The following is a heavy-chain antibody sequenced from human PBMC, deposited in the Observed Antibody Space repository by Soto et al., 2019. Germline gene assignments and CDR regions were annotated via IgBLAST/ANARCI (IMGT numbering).Heavy chain of an antibody. J-gene: IGHJ4*02. CDR3: ARSRYTSGWWTPPFDY. CDR2: INHSGGT. CDR1: GGSFSGYY. D-gene: IGHD6-19*01. V-gene: IGHV4-34*01. Sequence: SETLSLTCAVYGGSFSGYYWSWIRQPPEKGLEWIGEINHSGGTNSNPSLKSRVTISVDTSKNQFSLKLTSVTAADTAVYYCARSRYTSGWWTPPFDYWGQGTLVTSPQ.